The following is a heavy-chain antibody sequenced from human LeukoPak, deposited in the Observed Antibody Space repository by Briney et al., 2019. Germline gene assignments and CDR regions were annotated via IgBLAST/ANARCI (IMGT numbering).Heavy chain of an antibody. CDR3: ANLVGYCSSTSCYSLDY. D-gene: IGHD2-2*02. Sequence: PGGSLRLSCAASGFTFSSYAMSWVRQAPGKGLEWVSAISGSGGSTYYADSVKGRFTISRDNSKNTLYLQMNSLRAEDTAVYYCANLVGYCSSTSCYSLDYWGQGTLVTVSS. V-gene: IGHV3-23*01. J-gene: IGHJ4*02. CDR2: ISGSGGST. CDR1: GFTFSSYA.